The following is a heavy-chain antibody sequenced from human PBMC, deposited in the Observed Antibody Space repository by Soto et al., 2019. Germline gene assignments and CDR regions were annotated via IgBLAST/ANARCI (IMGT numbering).Heavy chain of an antibody. CDR1: GGTFSGYY. V-gene: IGHV4-34*01. D-gene: IGHD6-19*01. CDR2: INHSGST. CDR3: ARGGSSDWQIALDI. J-gene: IGHJ3*02. Sequence: SETLSLTCAVYGGTFSGYYWSWIRQPPGKGLEWIGEINHSGSTNYNPSLRSRVSISVDMSKNQFSLRLTSVTAADTAVYYCARGGSSDWQIALDISGQGTIIAV.